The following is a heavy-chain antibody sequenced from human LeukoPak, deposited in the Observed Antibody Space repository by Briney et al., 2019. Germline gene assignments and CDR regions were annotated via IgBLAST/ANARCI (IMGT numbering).Heavy chain of an antibody. V-gene: IGHV4-34*01. D-gene: IGHD3-10*01. J-gene: IGHJ6*02. CDR2: INHSGST. CDR1: GGSFSGYY. Sequence: SETLSLTCAVYGGSFSGYYWSWIRQPPGKGLEWIGEINHSGSTNYNPSLKRRVTISVDTSKNQFSLKLSSVTAADTAVYYCARDSRGWGFGELSYYGMDVWGQGTTVTVSS. CDR3: ARDSRGWGFGELSYYGMDV.